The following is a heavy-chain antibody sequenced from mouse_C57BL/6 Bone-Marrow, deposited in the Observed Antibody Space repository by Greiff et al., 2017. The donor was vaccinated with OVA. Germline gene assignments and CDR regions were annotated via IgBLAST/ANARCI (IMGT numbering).Heavy chain of an antibody. V-gene: IGHV2-2*01. CDR3: AKTENYGVDY. J-gene: IGHJ2*01. CDR1: GFSLTSYG. D-gene: IGHD1-1*01. Sequence: QVQLQHSGPGLVQPYQSLSIPCPVPGFSLTSYGVHWVRQSPGRGLEWRGVIWGGGSTNYNSAIMSRLSISKDNSKSQVFFKMNSLQADDTAMYYCAKTENYGVDYWGQGTTLTVSA. CDR2: IWGGGST.